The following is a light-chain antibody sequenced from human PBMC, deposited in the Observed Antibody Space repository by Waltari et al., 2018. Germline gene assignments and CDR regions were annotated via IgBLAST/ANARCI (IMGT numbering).Light chain of an antibody. CDR2: EAS. J-gene: IGKJ1*01. V-gene: IGKV1-9*01. CDR1: QGISTY. Sequence: IQLTQSPSSLSASVRDTVTITCRASQGISTYLAWLQQKPGRAPKVLIFEASTLQSGVPSRFSGSGSGIDFTLTISSLQPEDVATYYCQQFHDYPWTFGQGTKVEIK. CDR3: QQFHDYPWT.